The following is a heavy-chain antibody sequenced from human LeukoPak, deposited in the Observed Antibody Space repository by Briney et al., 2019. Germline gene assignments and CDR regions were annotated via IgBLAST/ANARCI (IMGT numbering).Heavy chain of an antibody. Sequence: GESLKISCKGSGYSFTSYWIGWVRQMPGKGLEWMGIIYPGDSDTRYSPSFQGQVAISADKSISTAYLQWSSLKASDTAMYYCARRKFITITGTTSAFDIWGQGTMVTVSS. CDR1: GYSFTSYW. CDR2: IYPGDSDT. D-gene: IGHD1-7*01. V-gene: IGHV5-51*01. CDR3: ARRKFITITGTTSAFDI. J-gene: IGHJ3*02.